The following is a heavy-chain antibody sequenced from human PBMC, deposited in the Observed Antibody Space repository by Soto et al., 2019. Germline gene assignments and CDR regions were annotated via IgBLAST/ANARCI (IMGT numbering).Heavy chain of an antibody. V-gene: IGHV4-28*01. CDR3: ARSPWSGYYTGANWFDP. CDR1: GYSISSSNW. D-gene: IGHD3-3*01. Sequence: SETLSLTCAVSGYSISSSNWWGWIRQPPGKGLEWIGYIYYSGSTYYNPSLKSRVTMSVDTSKNQFSLKLSSVTAVDTAVYYCARSPWSGYYTGANWFDPWGQGTLVTVSS. CDR2: IYYSGST. J-gene: IGHJ5*02.